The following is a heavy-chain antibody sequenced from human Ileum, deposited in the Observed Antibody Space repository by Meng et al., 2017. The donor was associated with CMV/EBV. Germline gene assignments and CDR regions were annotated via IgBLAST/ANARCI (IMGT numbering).Heavy chain of an antibody. J-gene: IGHJ5*02. Sequence: LHASVPRQLQPSETLSLTCTDTGGSLSSYYWTGIRQPAGKGLEWIGRIHPTGTTDDNPSLRSRVSMSLDKSKNQFSLKLTSVTAADTAVYYCARAAARGVPVDLWGQGTLVTVSS. D-gene: IGHD3-10*01. CDR3: ARAAARGVPVDL. V-gene: IGHV4-4*07. CDR2: IHPTGTT. CDR1: GGSLSSYY.